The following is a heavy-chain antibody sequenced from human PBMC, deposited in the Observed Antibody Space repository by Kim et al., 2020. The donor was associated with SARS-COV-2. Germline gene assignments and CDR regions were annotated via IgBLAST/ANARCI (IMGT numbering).Heavy chain of an antibody. CDR2: INPSGGST. J-gene: IGHJ6*02. V-gene: IGHV1-46*01. D-gene: IGHD6-13*01. CDR1: GYTFTSYY. CDR3: AREPVPLIIAAAGKHHYYGMDV. Sequence: ASVKVSCKASGYTFTSYYMHWVRQAPGQGLEWMGIINPSGGSTSYAQKFQGRVTMTRDTSTSTVYMELSSLRSEDTAVYYCAREPVPLIIAAAGKHHYYGMDVWGQGTTVTVSS.